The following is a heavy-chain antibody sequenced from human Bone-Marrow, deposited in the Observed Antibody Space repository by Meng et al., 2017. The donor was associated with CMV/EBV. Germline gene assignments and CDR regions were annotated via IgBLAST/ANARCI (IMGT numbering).Heavy chain of an antibody. CDR1: GFTFSSYS. V-gene: IGHV3-48*04. Sequence: GGSLKISCAASGFTFSSYSMNWVRQAPGKGLEWVSYISSSSSTIYYADSVKGRFTISRDNAKNSLYLQMNSLRAEDTAVYYCASHPHTNWFDPWGQGTLVTVSS. J-gene: IGHJ5*02. CDR3: ASHPHTNWFDP. CDR2: ISSSSSTI.